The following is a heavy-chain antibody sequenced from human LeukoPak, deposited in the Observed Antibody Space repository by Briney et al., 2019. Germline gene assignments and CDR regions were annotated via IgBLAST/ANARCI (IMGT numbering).Heavy chain of an antibody. CDR3: ARDLSTAAPDFDY. D-gene: IGHD6-25*01. CDR1: GYTFTGYY. J-gene: IGHJ4*02. CDR2: INPNSGGT. Sequence: ASVNVSCKASGYTFTGYYMHWVRQAPGQGLEWMGWINPNSGGTNYAQKFQGWVTMTRDTSISTAYMELSRLRSDDTAVYYCARDLSTAAPDFDYWGQGTLVTVSS. V-gene: IGHV1-2*04.